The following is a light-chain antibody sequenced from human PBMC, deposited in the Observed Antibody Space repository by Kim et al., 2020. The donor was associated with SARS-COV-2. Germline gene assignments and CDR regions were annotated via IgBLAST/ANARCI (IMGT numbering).Light chain of an antibody. CDR1: NTLVGNQG. Sequence: QAGLTQSLSVSKGLRQTATLPCTGNNTLVGNQGAAWLQQHQSHPPKLLSYRNNNRPSGISARFSASRSGNTASLTITGLQPEDEADYYCSAVDSSLGAWVFGGGAQVTVL. V-gene: IGLV10-54*02. CDR3: SAVDSSLGAWV. CDR2: RNN. J-gene: IGLJ3*02.